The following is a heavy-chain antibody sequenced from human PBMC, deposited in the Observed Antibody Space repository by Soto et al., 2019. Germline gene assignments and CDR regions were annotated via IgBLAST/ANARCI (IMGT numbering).Heavy chain of an antibody. Sequence: SETLSLTCAVYGGSFSGYYWSWIRQPPGKGLEWIGEINHSGSTNYNPSLKSRVTISVDTSKNQFSLKLSSVTAADTAVYYCARVTTVTKTYYYYGMDVWGQGTTVTVSS. CDR2: INHSGST. V-gene: IGHV4-34*01. D-gene: IGHD4-4*01. CDR1: GGSFSGYY. J-gene: IGHJ6*02. CDR3: ARVTTVTKTYYYYGMDV.